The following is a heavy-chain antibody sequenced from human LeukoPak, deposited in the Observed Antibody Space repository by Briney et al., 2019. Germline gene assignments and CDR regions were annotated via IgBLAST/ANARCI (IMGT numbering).Heavy chain of an antibody. J-gene: IGHJ4*02. CDR3: AREIVATVVDY. V-gene: IGHV1-2*02. CDR2: INPNTGGT. CDR1: GYTFTGCY. D-gene: IGHD5-12*01. Sequence: ASVKVSCKASGYTFTGCYIHWVRQAPGQGLEWMGWINPNTGGTNYAQKFQGRVTMTRDTSISTAYMELSSLRYDDTAVYYCAREIVATVVDYWGQGTLVTVSS.